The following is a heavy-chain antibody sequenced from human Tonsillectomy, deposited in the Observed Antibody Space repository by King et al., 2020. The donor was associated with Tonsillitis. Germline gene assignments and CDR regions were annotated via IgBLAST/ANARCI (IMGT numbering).Heavy chain of an antibody. D-gene: IGHD3-22*01. Sequence: VQLQESGPGLVKPSETLSLTCTVSGGSISRYYWSWIRQPPGKGLEWIGYIYYSGTTNYNPSLKSRVTISVDTSKNHFSLKLTSVTAADTAVYFCARDRNYDSLFAFNIGSQGTMVPVSP. CDR3: ARDRNYDSLFAFNI. J-gene: IGHJ3*02. CDR1: GGSISRYY. CDR2: IYYSGTT. V-gene: IGHV4-59*01.